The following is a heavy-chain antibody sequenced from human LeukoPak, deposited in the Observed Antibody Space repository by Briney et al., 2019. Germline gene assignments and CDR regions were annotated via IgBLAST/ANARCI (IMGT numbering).Heavy chain of an antibody. Sequence: SETLSLTCTVSGDSMSNSNSYWAWNRQPPGEGLEWIGSIYYDGKTYYSPSLRSRVTVSADTSKSQFSLKLSSVTAAYTAVYFCVRLQHFGDPHWGQGTLVTVST. J-gene: IGHJ4*02. CDR2: IYYDGKT. D-gene: IGHD4-17*01. CDR3: VRLQHFGDPH. CDR1: GDSMSNSNSY. V-gene: IGHV4-39*01.